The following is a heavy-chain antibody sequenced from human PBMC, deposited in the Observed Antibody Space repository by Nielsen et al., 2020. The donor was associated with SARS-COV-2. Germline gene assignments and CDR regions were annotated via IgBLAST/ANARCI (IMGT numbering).Heavy chain of an antibody. J-gene: IGHJ6*02. V-gene: IGHV3-30*18. CDR3: AKILRLQYYYYGMDV. CDR2: ISFDENNK. CDR1: GFTFSRYG. Sequence: GESLKISCAASGFTFSRYGMHWVRQAPGKGLEWVAVISFDENNKFYSDSVWGRFTISRDNSRNTLYLQINSLRAEDTAVYYCAKILRLQYYYYGMDVWGQGTTVSVSS. D-gene: IGHD6-25*01.